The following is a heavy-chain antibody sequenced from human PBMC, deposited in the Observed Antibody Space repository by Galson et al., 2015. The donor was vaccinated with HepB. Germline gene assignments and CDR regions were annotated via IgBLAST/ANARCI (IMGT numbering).Heavy chain of an antibody. J-gene: IGHJ5*02. CDR3: ARIYDIMTSYYPFDP. CDR1: GTSISAYY. D-gene: IGHD3-9*01. V-gene: IGHV4-59*13. CDR2: SYHSGLT. Sequence: SETLSLTCTVSGTSISAYYWSWIRQPPGKGLEWIAYSYHSGLTNYSPSLTGRVTVSLDTSKNQFSLRLTSVTAADTAVYYCARIYDIMTSYYPFDPWGQGILVTVSS.